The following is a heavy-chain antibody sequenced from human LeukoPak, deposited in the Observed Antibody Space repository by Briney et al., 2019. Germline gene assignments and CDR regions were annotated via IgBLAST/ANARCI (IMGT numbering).Heavy chain of an antibody. D-gene: IGHD1-1*01. J-gene: IGHJ4*02. CDR1: GFTFSSYG. CDR3: ARETWAGTTLDY. CDR2: ISYDGSNK. Sequence: SGGSLRLSCAASGFTFSSYGMHWVRQAPGKGLEWVAVISYDGSNKYYADSVKGRFTISRDNSKNTLYMQKNSLRAEDTAVYYCARETWAGTTLDYWGQGTLVTVSS. V-gene: IGHV3-30*03.